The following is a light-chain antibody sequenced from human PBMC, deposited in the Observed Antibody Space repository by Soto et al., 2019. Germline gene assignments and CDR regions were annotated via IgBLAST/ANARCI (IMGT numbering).Light chain of an antibody. CDR2: EVN. V-gene: IGLV2-23*02. CDR1: SGDIGTYNL. Sequence: QSALTQPASVSGFPGQSITISCTGTSGDIGTYNLVSWYQQHPGRAPKLIIFEVNKRPSGGSNRFSASKSGNTASLAISGLRPEDEADYHCCSYAGGSTVICGGGAKLTVL. CDR3: CSYAGGSTVI. J-gene: IGLJ2*01.